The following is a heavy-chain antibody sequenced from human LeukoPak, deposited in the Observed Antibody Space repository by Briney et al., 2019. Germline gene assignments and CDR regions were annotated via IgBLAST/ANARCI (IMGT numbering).Heavy chain of an antibody. D-gene: IGHD6-13*01. Sequence: GGSLRLSCAASGFTFSSYSMNWVRQAPGKGLEWVANIKQDGSEKYYVDSVKGRFTISRDNAKNSLYLQMNSLRAEDTAIYYCAKERAAAFDYWGQGTLVTVSS. V-gene: IGHV3-7*01. CDR2: IKQDGSEK. J-gene: IGHJ4*02. CDR3: AKERAAAFDY. CDR1: GFTFSSYS.